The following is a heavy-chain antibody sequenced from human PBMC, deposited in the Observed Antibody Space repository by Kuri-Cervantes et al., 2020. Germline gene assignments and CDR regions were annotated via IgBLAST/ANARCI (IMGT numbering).Heavy chain of an antibody. CDR3: ARVDVGWFDP. V-gene: IGHV7-4-1*02. CDR1: GYTFTRYA. Sequence: ASVKVSCKASGYTFTRYAINWVRQAPGQGLEWMGWINTNTGNPEYAQGFTRRFVFSLDTSVSTAYLQISSLKAEDTAVYYCARVDVGWFDPWGQGTLVTVSS. CDR2: INTNTGNP. J-gene: IGHJ5*02. D-gene: IGHD3-9*01.